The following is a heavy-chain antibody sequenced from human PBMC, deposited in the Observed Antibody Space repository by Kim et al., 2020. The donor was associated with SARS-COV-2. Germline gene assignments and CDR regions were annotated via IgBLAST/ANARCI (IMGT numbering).Heavy chain of an antibody. V-gene: IGHV3-21*01. CDR2: ISSSSSYI. D-gene: IGHD1-26*01. Sequence: GGSLRLSCAASGFTFSSYSMNWVRQAPGKGLEWVSSISSSSSYIYYADSVKGRFTISRDNAKNSLYLQMNSLRAEDTAVYYCARDISGSYPRAGWFDPWGQGTLVTVSS. CDR1: GFTFSSYS. J-gene: IGHJ5*02. CDR3: ARDISGSYPRAGWFDP.